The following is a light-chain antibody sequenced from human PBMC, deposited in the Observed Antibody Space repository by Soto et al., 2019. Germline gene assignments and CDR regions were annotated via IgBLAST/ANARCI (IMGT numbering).Light chain of an antibody. CDR3: QQYGSSLGVT. J-gene: IGKJ4*01. Sequence: EIVLTQSPGTLSLSPGERATLSCMASQSVSSSYLAWYQQKPGQAPRLLIYGASSRATGIPDRFSGSGSGTDFTLTISRLEPEDFAVYYCQQYGSSLGVTFGGGTKVDIK. CDR2: GAS. CDR1: QSVSSSY. V-gene: IGKV3-20*01.